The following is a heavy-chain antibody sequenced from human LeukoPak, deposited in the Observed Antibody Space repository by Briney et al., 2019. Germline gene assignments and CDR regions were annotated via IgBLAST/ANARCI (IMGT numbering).Heavy chain of an antibody. J-gene: IGHJ4*02. CDR1: GLTFSSHW. CDR3: ARVDPGNSGYQDY. V-gene: IGHV3-7*01. D-gene: IGHD3-22*01. CDR2: INEDGSRK. Sequence: PGGSLRLSCTASGLTFSSHWMSWVRQAPGKGLEWVANINEDGSRKYYLDSVKGRFTISRDNAKNSLYVLMNSLGAEDTAVYYCARVDPGNSGYQDYWGQGTLVTVSS.